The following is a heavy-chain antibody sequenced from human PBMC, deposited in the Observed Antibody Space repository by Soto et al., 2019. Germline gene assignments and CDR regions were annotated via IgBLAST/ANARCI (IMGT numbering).Heavy chain of an antibody. Sequence: SVKVSCKASGGTFSSYAISWVRQAPGQGLEWMGGIIPIFGTANYAQKFQGRVTITADESTSTAYMELSSLSSEDTAVYYCATDSGSGSYSYNYFDPWGQGTLVTAPQ. CDR2: IIPIFGTA. J-gene: IGHJ5*02. CDR1: GGTFSSYA. V-gene: IGHV1-69*13. D-gene: IGHD3-10*01. CDR3: ATDSGSGSYSYNYFDP.